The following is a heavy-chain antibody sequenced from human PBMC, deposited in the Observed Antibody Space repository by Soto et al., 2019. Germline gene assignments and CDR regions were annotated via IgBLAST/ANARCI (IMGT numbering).Heavy chain of an antibody. CDR3: ARDATRDYDFKSWDY. Sequence: SVKVSCKASGGTFSSYAISWVRQAPGQGLEWMGGIIPIFGTANYAQKFQGRVTITADKSTSTAYMELSSLRSEDTAVYYCARDATRDYDFKSWDYWGQGTRVTVSS. D-gene: IGHD3-16*01. V-gene: IGHV1-69*06. CDR2: IIPIFGTA. CDR1: GGTFSSYA. J-gene: IGHJ4*02.